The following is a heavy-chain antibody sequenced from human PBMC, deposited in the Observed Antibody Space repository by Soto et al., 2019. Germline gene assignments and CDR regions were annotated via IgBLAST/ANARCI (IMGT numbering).Heavy chain of an antibody. J-gene: IGHJ4*02. D-gene: IGHD5-18*01. CDR3: AKDKQRWIQN. CDR2: ITWNSGSI. V-gene: IGHV3-9*01. Sequence: PGGSLRLSCAASGFTFDDYDMHWVRQAPGKGLEWVSVITWNSGSIGYADSVKGRFTISRDNAKNSLYLQMNSLRAEDTALYYCAKDKQRWIQNWGQGTRVT. CDR1: GFTFDDYD.